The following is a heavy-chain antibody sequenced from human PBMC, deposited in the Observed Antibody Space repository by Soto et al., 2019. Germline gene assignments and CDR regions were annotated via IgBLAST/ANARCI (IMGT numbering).Heavy chain of an antibody. CDR3: ANAGYCSSTSCYVFLAFDI. Sequence: EVQLLESGGGLVQPGGSLRLSCAASGFTFSSYAMSWVRQAPGKGLEWVSAISGSGGSTYYADSVKGRFTISRDNSKNTLYLQMNSLRAEDTAVYYCANAGYCSSTSCYVFLAFDIWGQGTMVTVSS. D-gene: IGHD2-2*01. J-gene: IGHJ3*02. CDR2: ISGSGGST. V-gene: IGHV3-23*01. CDR1: GFTFSSYA.